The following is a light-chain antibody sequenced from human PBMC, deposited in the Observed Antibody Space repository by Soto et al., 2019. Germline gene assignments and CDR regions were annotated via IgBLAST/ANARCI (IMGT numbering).Light chain of an antibody. CDR2: GAS. J-gene: IGKJ2*01. V-gene: IGKV3-15*01. Sequence: EIVMTQSPATLSVSPGERATLSCRASQSVSTNLAWYQQKPGQAPRLLIYGASTRGTGIPARFTGSGSGTEFTITLSSLQSEDFAVYYCQEYDNLPPYTFGHGIKLETK. CDR1: QSVSTN. CDR3: QEYDNLPPYT.